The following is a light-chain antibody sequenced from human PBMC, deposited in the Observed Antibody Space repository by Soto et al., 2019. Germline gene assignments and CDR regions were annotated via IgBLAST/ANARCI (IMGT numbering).Light chain of an antibody. Sequence: EIEMKQSQATLSVSPQERGTLSCRASQSVSSNLAWDQQKPGQAPRLLIYGASTRATGIPARFSGSGSGTEFTLTISSLQSEDFAVYYCQQYDSSPRTLGQGTKVDIK. V-gene: IGKV3-15*01. CDR3: QQYDSSPRT. CDR2: GAS. J-gene: IGKJ1*01. CDR1: QSVSSN.